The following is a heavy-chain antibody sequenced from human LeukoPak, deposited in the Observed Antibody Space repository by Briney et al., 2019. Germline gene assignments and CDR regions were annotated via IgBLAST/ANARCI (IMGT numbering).Heavy chain of an antibody. CDR3: ARGLPKTYYDILTGVSDFDY. J-gene: IGHJ4*02. V-gene: IGHV1-8*01. Sequence: ASVKVSCKASGYTFTSYDINWVRQATGQGLEWMGWMNPNSGNTGYAQKFQGRVTMSRSTSISTAYMELSSLRSEDTAVYYCARGLPKTYYDILTGVSDFDYWGQGTLVTVSS. CDR2: MNPNSGNT. D-gene: IGHD3-9*01. CDR1: GYTFTSYD.